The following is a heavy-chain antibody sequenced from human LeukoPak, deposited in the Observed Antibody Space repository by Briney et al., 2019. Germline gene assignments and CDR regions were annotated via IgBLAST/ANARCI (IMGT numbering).Heavy chain of an antibody. V-gene: IGHV4-30-2*01. Sequence: SETLSLTCAVSGGSISSGGYSWSWIRQPPGKGLEWIGYIYHSGSTYYNPSLKSRVTISVDRSKNQFSLKLSSVTAADTAVYYCARYDSSRVAFDIWGRGTMVTVTS. CDR3: ARYDSSRVAFDI. D-gene: IGHD3-22*01. CDR1: GGSISSGGYS. CDR2: IYHSGST. J-gene: IGHJ3*02.